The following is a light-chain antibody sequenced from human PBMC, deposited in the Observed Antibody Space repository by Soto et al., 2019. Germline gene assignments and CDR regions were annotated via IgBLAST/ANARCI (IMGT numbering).Light chain of an antibody. J-gene: IGKJ1*01. Sequence: EIVMTQSPATLSVSPGERATLSCRASQSVSSNLDWYQQKPGQAPRLLIYGASTRATGIPARFSGSGSGTEFTLTISSLQSEDFAVYYCKQYNNWPPWTFGQGTKVEI. V-gene: IGKV3-15*01. CDR3: KQYNNWPPWT. CDR1: QSVSSN. CDR2: GAS.